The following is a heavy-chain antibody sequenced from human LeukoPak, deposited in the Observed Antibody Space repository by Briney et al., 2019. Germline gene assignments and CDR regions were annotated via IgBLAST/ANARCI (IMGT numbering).Heavy chain of an antibody. CDR3: AREFSSYGMDV. CDR2: IIPIFGTA. V-gene: IGHV1-69*05. CDR1: GGTFSSYA. J-gene: IGHJ6*02. Sequence: SVKVSCKASGGTFSSYAISWVRQAPGQGLEWMGGIIPIFGTANYAQKFQGRVTMTRNTSISTAYMELSSLRSEDTAVYYCAREFSSYGMDVWGQGTTVTVSS.